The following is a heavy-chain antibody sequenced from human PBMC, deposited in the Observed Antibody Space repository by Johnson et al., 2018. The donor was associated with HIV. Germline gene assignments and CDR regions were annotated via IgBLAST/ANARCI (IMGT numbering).Heavy chain of an antibody. D-gene: IGHD3-16*01. J-gene: IGHJ3*02. Sequence: VQLVESGGGLVQPGGSLRLSCIGSGFTFSHNWMSWVRQAPGKGPEWVANINHDVSAIHYVDSVKGRFTFSRDNAKRSLFLQMKSLRVEDTAVYFCGSLGDGHQKGAFEIWGHGTMVTVSS. CDR2: INHDVSAI. CDR3: GSLGDGHQKGAFEI. V-gene: IGHV3-7*01. CDR1: GFTFSHNW.